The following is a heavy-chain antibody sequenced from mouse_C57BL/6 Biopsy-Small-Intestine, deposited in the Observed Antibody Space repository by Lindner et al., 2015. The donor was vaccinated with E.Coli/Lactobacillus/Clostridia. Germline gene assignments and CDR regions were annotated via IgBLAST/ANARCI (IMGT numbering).Heavy chain of an antibody. CDR3: ARYYFGFDY. CDR1: GFNIKDYY. CDR2: IDPEDGEA. D-gene: IGHD1-1*01. V-gene: IGHV14-2*01. Sequence: VQLQESGAEPVKPGASVRLSCTASGFNIKDYYMHWVKQRTDQGLDWIGRIDPEDGEAKYAPKFQGRATMTADTSSNTVYLQLSSLTSEDTAVYFRARYYFGFDYWGQGTALTVSS. J-gene: IGHJ2*01.